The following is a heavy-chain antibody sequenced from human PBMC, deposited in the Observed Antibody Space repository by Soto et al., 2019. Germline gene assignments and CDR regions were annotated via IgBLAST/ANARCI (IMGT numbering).Heavy chain of an antibody. CDR1: GFTFSSYG. CDR2: ISYDGSNK. D-gene: IGHD2-15*01. CDR3: AKDGGSDIVVVGGDVGYFDY. J-gene: IGHJ4*02. V-gene: IGHV3-30*18. Sequence: GGSLRLSCAASGFTFSSYGMHWVRQAPGKGLEWVAVISYDGSNKYYADSVKGRFTISRDSSKKTVFLQMNSLRAEDTAVYYGAKDGGSDIVVVGGDVGYFDYSGQATLATDSS.